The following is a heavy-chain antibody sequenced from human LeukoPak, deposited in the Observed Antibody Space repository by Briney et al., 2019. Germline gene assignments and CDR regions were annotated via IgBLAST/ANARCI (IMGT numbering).Heavy chain of an antibody. CDR3: ARAVRGYDFDY. CDR1: GFTFSDYY. D-gene: IGHD5-12*01. CDR2: ISSSDNTI. J-gene: IGHJ4*02. Sequence: RPGGSLRLSCAASGFTFSDYYMSWIRQAPGKGLKWVSYISSSDNTIYYADSVKGRFTISRDNAKNSLYLQMNSLRAEDTAVYYCARAVRGYDFDYWGQGTLVTVSS. V-gene: IGHV3-11*04.